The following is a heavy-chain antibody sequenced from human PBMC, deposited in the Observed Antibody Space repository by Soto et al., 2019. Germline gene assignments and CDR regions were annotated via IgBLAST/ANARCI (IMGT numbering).Heavy chain of an antibody. CDR3: AKEGDGGNYYYYGMDV. D-gene: IGHD3-10*01. V-gene: IGHV3-23*01. Sequence: EVQLLESGGDLVQPGGSLRLSCAASGFTFRNYAMSWVRQAPGKGLEWVSSISYTGDSTHYADSVKGRFTISRDNSKNTLYLQMNSLRAEDTAVYYCAKEGDGGNYYYYGMDVWGQGATVTVSS. CDR2: ISYTGDST. CDR1: GFTFRNYA. J-gene: IGHJ6*02.